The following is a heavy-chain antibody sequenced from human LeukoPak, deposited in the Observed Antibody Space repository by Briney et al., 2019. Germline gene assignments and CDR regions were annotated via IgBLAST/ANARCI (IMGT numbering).Heavy chain of an antibody. CDR1: GFTFSSYW. J-gene: IGHJ4*02. Sequence: GGSLRLSCAASGFTFSSYWISWVRQAPGKGLEWVANIKQDGSEKYYVDSVKGRFTISRDNAKNSLYLQMNSLRAEDTAVYYCAGEYYDSSGYGDYFDYWGQGTMVTVSS. V-gene: IGHV3-7*01. CDR3: AGEYYDSSGYGDYFDY. CDR2: IKQDGSEK. D-gene: IGHD3-22*01.